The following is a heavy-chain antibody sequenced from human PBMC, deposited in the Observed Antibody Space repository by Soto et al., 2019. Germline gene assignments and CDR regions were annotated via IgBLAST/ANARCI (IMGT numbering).Heavy chain of an antibody. V-gene: IGHV3-30*18. D-gene: IGHD3-16*01. J-gene: IGHJ6*02. CDR3: AKDPGGETYYYFGMDV. Sequence: QVPLVESGGGVVQPGRSLRLSCAASGFSFSSYGMHWVRQAPGKGLEWVAVISYDGSNKHHADSVKGRFTISRDNSKNTLYLQMNSLRAEDTAVYYCAKDPGGETYYYFGMDVWGQGTTVTVSS. CDR1: GFSFSSYG. CDR2: ISYDGSNK.